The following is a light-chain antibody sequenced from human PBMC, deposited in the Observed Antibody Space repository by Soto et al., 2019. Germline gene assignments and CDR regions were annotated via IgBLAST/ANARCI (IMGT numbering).Light chain of an antibody. Sequence: DIQITQSPSTLSGSVGDRVTITCRASQTISSWLAWYQQKPGRAPKLLIYDVFNLQSGVPSRFSGSGSGTEFTLTISSLQPDDSATYYCQQYHSFSFTFGQGTRLEIK. CDR2: DVF. J-gene: IGKJ5*01. V-gene: IGKV1-5*01. CDR3: QQYHSFSFT. CDR1: QTISSW.